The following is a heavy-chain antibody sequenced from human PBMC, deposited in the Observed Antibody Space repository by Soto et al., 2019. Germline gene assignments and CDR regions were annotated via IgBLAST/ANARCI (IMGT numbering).Heavy chain of an antibody. J-gene: IGHJ6*02. CDR2: IGTAGDT. Sequence: EVQLVESGGGLVQPGGSLRLSCAASGFTFSSYDMHWVRQATGKGLEWVSAIGTAGDTYYPGSVKGRFTISRENAKNSLCLQMNSLRAGDTAVYYCARVEPGTTSDYYYYGMDVWGQGTTVTVSS. V-gene: IGHV3-13*04. CDR3: ARVEPGTTSDYYYYGMDV. CDR1: GFTFSSYD. D-gene: IGHD1-1*01.